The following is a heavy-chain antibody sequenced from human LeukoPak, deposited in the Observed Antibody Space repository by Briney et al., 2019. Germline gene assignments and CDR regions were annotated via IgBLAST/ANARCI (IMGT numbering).Heavy chain of an antibody. V-gene: IGHV4-59*01. D-gene: IGHD3-10*01. Sequence: PSETLSLTCTVSGGSISSYYWSWIRQPPGKGLEWIGYIYYSGSTNYNPSLKSRVTISVDTSKNQFSLKLSSVTAEDTAVYYCARDLLRFGELGYGYYYYMDVWGKGTTVTISS. J-gene: IGHJ6*03. CDR2: IYYSGST. CDR3: ARDLLRFGELGYGYYYYMDV. CDR1: GGSISSYY.